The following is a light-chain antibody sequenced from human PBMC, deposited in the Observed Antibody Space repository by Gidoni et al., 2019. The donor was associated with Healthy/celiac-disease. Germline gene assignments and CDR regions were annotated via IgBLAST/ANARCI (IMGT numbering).Light chain of an antibody. CDR3: QQYYSLPWT. Sequence: AIRITQSPSSLSASTGDRVTITCRASQGISSYLAWYQQKPGKAPKLLIYAASTLQSRVPSRFSGSGSGADFTLTISCLQSEDFATYYCQQYYSLPWTFGQGTKVEIK. CDR1: QGISSY. V-gene: IGKV1-8*01. CDR2: AAS. J-gene: IGKJ1*01.